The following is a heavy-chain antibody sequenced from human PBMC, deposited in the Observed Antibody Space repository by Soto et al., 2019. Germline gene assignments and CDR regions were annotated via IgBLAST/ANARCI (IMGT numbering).Heavy chain of an antibody. CDR2: ISYDGSNK. V-gene: IGHV3-30*18. D-gene: IGHD4-17*01. CDR3: AKDSATVTTYFYYYYYGMDV. J-gene: IGHJ6*02. Sequence: ESGGGVVQPGRSLRLSCAASGFTFSSYGMHWVRQAPGKGLEWVAGISYDGSNKYYADSVKGRFTISRDNSKNTLYLQMNSLRAEDTAVYYCAKDSATVTTYFYYYYYGMDVWGQGTTVTVSS. CDR1: GFTFSSYG.